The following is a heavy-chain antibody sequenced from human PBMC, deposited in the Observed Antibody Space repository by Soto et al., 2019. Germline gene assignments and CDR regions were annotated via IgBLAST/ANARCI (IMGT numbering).Heavy chain of an antibody. V-gene: IGHV1-46*01. CDR3: ARGLGLGDC. CDR2: INPNGGST. Sequence: QVQLVQSGAEVKKPGASVKVSCKAAGYTFSSYYIHWVRQAPGQGLEGIGIINPNGGSTNYAQNFKGILTVTRDTYTATVYMDLSALTSDDTAMYYCARGLGLGDCWGQGTLVTVSS. J-gene: IGHJ4*02. D-gene: IGHD3-9*01. CDR1: GYTFSSYY.